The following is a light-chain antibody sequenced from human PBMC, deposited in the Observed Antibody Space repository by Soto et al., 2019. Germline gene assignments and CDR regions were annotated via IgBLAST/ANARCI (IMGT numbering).Light chain of an antibody. CDR2: DAS. V-gene: IGKV3-11*01. CDR3: QQRSNWVFT. CDR1: QSVSSY. J-gene: IGKJ3*01. Sequence: EIVLTQSPATLSVSPGERATLSCRASQSVSSYLAWYQQKPGQAPRLLIYDASNRATGIPARFSGSGSGTDFTLTISSLEPEDFAVYYCQQRSNWVFTFGPGTKVEIK.